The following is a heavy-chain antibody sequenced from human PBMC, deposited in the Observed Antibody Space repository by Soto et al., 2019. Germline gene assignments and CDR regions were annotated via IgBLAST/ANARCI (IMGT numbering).Heavy chain of an antibody. CDR2: IDPSDSYT. CDR3: ARHFIREYQLLPLGYYYYGMDV. CDR1: GYSFTSYW. V-gene: IGHV5-10-1*01. D-gene: IGHD2-2*01. Sequence: GESLKISCKGSGYSFTSYWISWVRQMPGKGLEWMGRIDPSDSYTNYSPSFQGHVTISADKSISTAYLQWSSLKASDTAMYYCARHFIREYQLLPLGYYYYGMDVWAQRTTVTVSS. J-gene: IGHJ6*02.